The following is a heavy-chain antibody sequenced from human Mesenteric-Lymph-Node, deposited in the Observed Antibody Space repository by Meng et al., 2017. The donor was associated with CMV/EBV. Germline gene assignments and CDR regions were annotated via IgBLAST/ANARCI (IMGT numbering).Heavy chain of an antibody. V-gene: IGHV3-74*01. Sequence: SGFTLSSFYMHWFRLTPGKGLVWVSRINGDGSITSYAEPVRGRFTISRDNAKNTLYLQMNSLRAEDTAVYYCARGVLWFGELLPIDYWGQGTLVTVSS. D-gene: IGHD3-10*01. J-gene: IGHJ4*02. CDR2: INGDGSIT. CDR3: ARGVLWFGELLPIDY. CDR1: GFTLSSFY.